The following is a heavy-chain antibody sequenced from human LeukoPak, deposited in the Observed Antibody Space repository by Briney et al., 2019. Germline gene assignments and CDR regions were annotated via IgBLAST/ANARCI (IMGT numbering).Heavy chain of an antibody. Sequence: ASVKVSCKASGYTFTSYGIRWVRQAPGQGLEWMGWISAYNGNTNYAQKLQGRVTMTTDTSTSTAYMELRSLRSDDTAVYYCARDLLVSGPEQLLFFSYWGQGTLVTVSS. CDR3: ARDLLVSGPEQLLFFSY. J-gene: IGHJ4*02. D-gene: IGHD2-2*01. CDR1: GYTFTSYG. CDR2: ISAYNGNT. V-gene: IGHV1-18*04.